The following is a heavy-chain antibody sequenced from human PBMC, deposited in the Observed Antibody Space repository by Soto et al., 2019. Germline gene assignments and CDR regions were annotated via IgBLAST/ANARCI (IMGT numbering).Heavy chain of an antibody. Sequence: QVQLQQSGPGQVKPSQTLSLTCAISVDSVSNNNGAWNWIMQSPSRGLEWLGRTYYRSKWYNDYAVSVKSRISITPDTYKNQFSLQMNYVTPEDTAVYYFATEGTGSYYYYAMGVWGQGTTVTVSS. CDR1: VDSVSNNNGA. V-gene: IGHV6-1*01. CDR3: ATEGTGSYYYYAMGV. CDR2: TYYRSKWYN. J-gene: IGHJ6*02. D-gene: IGHD3-10*01.